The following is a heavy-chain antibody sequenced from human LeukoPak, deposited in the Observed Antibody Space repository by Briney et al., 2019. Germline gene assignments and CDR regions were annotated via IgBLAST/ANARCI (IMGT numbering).Heavy chain of an antibody. D-gene: IGHD5-18*01. J-gene: IGHJ4*02. CDR2: ISSSGSTI. CDR3: ARGSSGYSYGYDFDY. V-gene: IGHV3-48*03. CDR1: GSTFSSYE. Sequence: QTGGSLRLSCAASGSTFSSYEMNWVRQAPGKGLEWVSYISSSGSTIYYADSVKGRFTNSRDNAKNSLYLQMNSLRAEDTAVYYCARGSSGYSYGYDFDYWGQGTLVTVSS.